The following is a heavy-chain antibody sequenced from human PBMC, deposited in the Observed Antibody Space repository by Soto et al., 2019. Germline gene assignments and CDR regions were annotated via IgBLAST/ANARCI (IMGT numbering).Heavy chain of an antibody. D-gene: IGHD4-17*01. V-gene: IGHV1-69*13. Sequence: SVKASCKASGGTFSSYAISWVRQAPGQGLERMGGIIPLFGTGNYAQKFQGRVTITADESTITAYIELSSLRSEDTGVYNCARENGDPPYGDYKSRRYYYGLELWGQWPTLTVSS. J-gene: IGHJ6*02. CDR3: ARENGDPPYGDYKSRRYYYGLEL. CDR2: IIPLFGTG. CDR1: GGTFSSYA.